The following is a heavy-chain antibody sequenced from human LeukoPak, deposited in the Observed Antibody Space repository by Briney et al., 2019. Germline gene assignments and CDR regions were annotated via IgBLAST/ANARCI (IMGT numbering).Heavy chain of an antibody. Sequence: ASVKVSCKASGGTFSSYAISWVRQAPGQGLEWMGGIIPILGTANYAQKFQGRVTITADESTSTAYMELSSLRSEDTAVYYCARGGYSYGPTRDYYYYGMDVWGQGTTVTVSS. CDR1: GGTFSSYA. J-gene: IGHJ6*02. CDR2: IIPILGTA. V-gene: IGHV1-69*13. CDR3: ARGGYSYGPTRDYYYYGMDV. D-gene: IGHD5-18*01.